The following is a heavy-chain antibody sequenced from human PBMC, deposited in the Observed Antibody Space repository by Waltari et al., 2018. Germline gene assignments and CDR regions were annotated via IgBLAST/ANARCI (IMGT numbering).Heavy chain of an antibody. Sequence: QLQLQESGPGLVKPSETLSLTCTVSGGSISSSSYYWGWIRQPPGKGLEWIGSIYYSGSTYYNPSLKSRVTISVDTSKNQFSRKLSSVTAADTAVYYCARQRTVVTLEAAFDYWGQGTLVTVSS. D-gene: IGHD2-15*01. CDR2: IYYSGST. CDR3: ARQRTVVTLEAAFDY. V-gene: IGHV4-39*01. J-gene: IGHJ4*02. CDR1: GGSISSSSYY.